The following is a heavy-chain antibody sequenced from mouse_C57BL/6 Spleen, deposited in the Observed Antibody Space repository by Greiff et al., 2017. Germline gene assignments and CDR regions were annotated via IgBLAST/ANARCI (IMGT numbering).Heavy chain of an antibody. CDR3: ARIYYYGSDWFAY. Sequence: VQLQQSGPELVKPGASVKISCKASGYSFTGYYMNWVKQSPEKSLEWIGEINPSTGGTTYNQKFKAKATLTVDKSSSTAYMQLKSLTSEDSAVYYCARIYYYGSDWFAYWGQGTLVTVSA. D-gene: IGHD1-1*01. J-gene: IGHJ3*01. CDR1: GYSFTGYY. CDR2: INPSTGGT. V-gene: IGHV1-42*01.